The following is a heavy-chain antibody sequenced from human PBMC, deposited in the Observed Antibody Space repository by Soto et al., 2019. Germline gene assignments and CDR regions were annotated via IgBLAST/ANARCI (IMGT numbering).Heavy chain of an antibody. CDR3: ARACSGGSCHFPKSYGMDV. Sequence: ASVKVSCKASGYTFTSYGISWVRQAPGQGLEWMGWISAYNGNTNYAQKLQGRVTMTTDTSTSTAYMELRSLRSDDTAVYYCARACSGGSCHFPKSYGMDVWGQGTTVTVSS. D-gene: IGHD2-15*01. V-gene: IGHV1-18*01. CDR1: GYTFTSYG. J-gene: IGHJ6*02. CDR2: ISAYNGNT.